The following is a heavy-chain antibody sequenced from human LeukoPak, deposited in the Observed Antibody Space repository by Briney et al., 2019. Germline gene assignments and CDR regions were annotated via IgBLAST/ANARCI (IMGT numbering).Heavy chain of an antibody. Sequence: PGRSLRLSCAASGFTFSSYGMHWVRQAPGKGLEWVAVISYDGSNKYYADSVKDRFTISRDNSKNTLYLQMNSLRAEDTAVYYCAKLAWAAAGDAFDIWGQGTMVTVSS. J-gene: IGHJ3*02. D-gene: IGHD6-13*01. CDR2: ISYDGSNK. CDR1: GFTFSSYG. CDR3: AKLAWAAAGDAFDI. V-gene: IGHV3-30*18.